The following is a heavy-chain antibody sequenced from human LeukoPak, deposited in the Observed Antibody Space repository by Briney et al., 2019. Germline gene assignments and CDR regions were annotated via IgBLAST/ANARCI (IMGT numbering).Heavy chain of an antibody. D-gene: IGHD5-24*01. CDR2: VFHSGTT. CDR3: ARRMATVTDAFDI. V-gene: IGHV4-59*08. J-gene: IGHJ3*02. Sequence: SETLSLTCNVSGDSLTCYFWSWIRQTPGKGLECIGYVFHSGTTNYSPSLKSRVTISLDTSKKQFYLRLASVTAADTAVYYCARRMATVTDAFDIWGRGTMVSVSS. CDR1: GDSLTCYF.